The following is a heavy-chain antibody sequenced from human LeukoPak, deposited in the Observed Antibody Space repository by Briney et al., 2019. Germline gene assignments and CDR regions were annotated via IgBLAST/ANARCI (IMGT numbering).Heavy chain of an antibody. Sequence: PGGSLRLSCAASGFAFSSYSMNWVRQAPGKGLEWVSSISRSSSYIYYADSVKGRFTISRYNAKRSLYLQMSSLRAEYTAVYLCARDPTVTDPYDAFDIWGQETMVTVSS. CDR3: ARDPTVTDPYDAFDI. CDR2: ISRSSSYI. V-gene: IGHV3-21*03. J-gene: IGHJ3*02. D-gene: IGHD4-17*01. CDR1: GFAFSSYS.